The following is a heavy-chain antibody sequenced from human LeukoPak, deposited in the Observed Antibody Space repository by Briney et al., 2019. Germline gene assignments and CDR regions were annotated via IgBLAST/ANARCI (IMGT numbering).Heavy chain of an antibody. CDR1: GGSISSGSYY. Sequence: SQTLSLTCTVSGGSISSGSYYWSWIRQPAGKGLEWIGRIYTSGSTNYNPSLKSRVTISVDTSKNQFSLKLSSVTAADTAVYYCARDGKATVVKDYYYYYYMDVWDKGTTVTVSS. V-gene: IGHV4-61*02. J-gene: IGHJ6*03. D-gene: IGHD4-23*01. CDR3: ARDGKATVVKDYYYYYYMDV. CDR2: IYTSGST.